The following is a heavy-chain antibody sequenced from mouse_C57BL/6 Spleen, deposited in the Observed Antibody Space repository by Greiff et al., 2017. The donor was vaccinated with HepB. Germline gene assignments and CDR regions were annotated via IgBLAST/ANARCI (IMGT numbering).Heavy chain of an antibody. CDR1: GYTFTSYD. D-gene: IGHD1-1*01. CDR3: ARSGGSSPYAMDY. CDR2: IYPRDGST. J-gene: IGHJ4*01. Sequence: VQLQQSGPELVKPGASVKLSCKASGYTFTSYDINWVKQRPGQGLEWIGWIYPRDGSTKYNEKFKGKATLTVDTSSSTAYMELHSLTSEDSAVYFCARSGGSSPYAMDYWGQGTSVTVSS. V-gene: IGHV1-85*01.